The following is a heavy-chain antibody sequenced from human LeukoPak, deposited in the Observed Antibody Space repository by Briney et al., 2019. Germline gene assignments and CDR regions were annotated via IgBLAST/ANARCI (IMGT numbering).Heavy chain of an antibody. CDR2: INPNSGGT. V-gene: IGHV1-2*02. D-gene: IGHD6-13*01. CDR3: ATQAAALGYYYYMDV. CDR1: GYTFTGYY. J-gene: IGHJ6*03. Sequence: GASVKVSCKASGYTFTGYYMHWVRQAPGQGLEGMGWINPNSGGTNYAQKFQGRVTMTRDTSISTAYMELSRLRSDDTAVYYCATQAAALGYYYYMDVWGKGTTVTVSS.